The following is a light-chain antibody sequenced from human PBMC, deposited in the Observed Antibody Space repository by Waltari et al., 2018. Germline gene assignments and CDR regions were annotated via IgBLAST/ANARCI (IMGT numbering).Light chain of an antibody. CDR2: DAS. V-gene: IGKV3-15*01. CDR3: QQYNEWPPIST. Sequence: EIVVTQSPATLSVSPGEGATLSCRASETIKTNFAWYQQKPGQAPRLLIYDASTRATGIPARFSGSGSGTEFTLTISSLQSEDFAIYFCQQYNEWPPISTFGQGTNLEIK. CDR1: ETIKTN. J-gene: IGKJ2*01.